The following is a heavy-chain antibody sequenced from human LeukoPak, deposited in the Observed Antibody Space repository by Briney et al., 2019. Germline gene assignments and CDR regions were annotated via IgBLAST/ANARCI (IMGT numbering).Heavy chain of an antibody. D-gene: IGHD3-9*01. CDR1: GFTFSTYN. J-gene: IGHJ4*02. Sequence: GGSLRLSCAASGFTFSTYNMNWVRQARGKGLEWVSSITSGGGYTYYADSVKGRFTTSRDNAKNSLSLRLDSQRAEDTAVYYCARGHYDVLTSSYKWTPDYWGQGTLVTVSS. V-gene: IGHV3-21*06. CDR2: ITSGGGYT. CDR3: ARGHYDVLTSSYKWTPDY.